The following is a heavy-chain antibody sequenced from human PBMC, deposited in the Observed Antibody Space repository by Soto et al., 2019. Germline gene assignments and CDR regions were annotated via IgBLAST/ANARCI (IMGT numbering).Heavy chain of an antibody. Sequence: SSETLSLTCTVSGDSISTSSYFWGWVRQPPGKGLEWIGNIYYSGSTYYNPSLKSRVTVSVDTSRNLFSLKLRSVTAADTAVYYCARLSDCSSYNYPDPYDIGNRGTLDTASS. V-gene: IGHV4-39*01. CDR2: IYYSGST. J-gene: IGHJ3*02. CDR3: ARLSDCSSYNYPDPYDI. D-gene: IGHD2-2*01. CDR1: GDSISTSSYF.